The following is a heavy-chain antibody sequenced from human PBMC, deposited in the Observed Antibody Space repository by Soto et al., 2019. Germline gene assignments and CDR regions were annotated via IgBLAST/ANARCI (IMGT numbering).Heavy chain of an antibody. CDR3: ARAYSDAFDI. D-gene: IGHD2-15*01. J-gene: IGHJ3*02. CDR2: ISSSGTGI. CDR1: GFKFSDYY. Sequence: QVQLVESGGGLVKPGGSLRLSCAASGFKFSDYYMIWIRQAPGKGLEWVAYISSSGTGIYYPDSVKGRFTISRDNAKNSLFLKMSSLRAEDTAVYYCARAYSDAFDIWGQGTMVTVSS. V-gene: IGHV3-11*01.